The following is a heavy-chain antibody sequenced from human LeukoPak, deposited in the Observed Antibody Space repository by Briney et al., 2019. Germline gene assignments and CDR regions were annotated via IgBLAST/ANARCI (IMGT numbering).Heavy chain of an antibody. CDR1: GGSISSYY. D-gene: IGHD2-21*02. CDR3: ARAIVVVVTAPPYWYFDL. Sequence: SETLSLACTVSGGSISSYYWSWIRQSPGKGLEWVGHIYNFGSTNYNPALKSRVTISVDTSKNQFSLKLSSVTAADTAVYYCARAIVVVVTAPPYWYFDLWGRGTLVTVSS. CDR2: IYNFGST. J-gene: IGHJ2*01. V-gene: IGHV4-4*08.